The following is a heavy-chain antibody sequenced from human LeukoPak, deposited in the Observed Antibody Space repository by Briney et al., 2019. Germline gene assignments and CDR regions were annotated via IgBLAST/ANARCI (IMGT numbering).Heavy chain of an antibody. V-gene: IGHV4-59*01. Sequence: PSETLSLTCTVSGASISSYYWSWIRQPPGKGLEWIGYIFYSGSTLYNPSLQSRVTISVDTSKNQFSLKLTPVTAADTAVYYCASGPYPAAGTDHQFDYWGQGTLVTVSS. D-gene: IGHD6-13*01. CDR2: IFYSGST. CDR1: GASISSYY. J-gene: IGHJ4*02. CDR3: ASGPYPAAGTDHQFDY.